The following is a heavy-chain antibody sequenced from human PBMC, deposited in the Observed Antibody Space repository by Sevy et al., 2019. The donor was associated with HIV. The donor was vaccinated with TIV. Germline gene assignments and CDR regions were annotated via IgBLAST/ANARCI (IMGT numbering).Heavy chain of an antibody. CDR1: GKSLTAFS. D-gene: IGHD3-22*01. V-gene: IGHV1-24*01. J-gene: IGHJ4*02. CDR3: ATTKDYYETSGSPFDY. Sequence: ASVNVSCKVSGKSLTAFSMHWVRQAPGKGLEWMGSFDPEDGETIYAQKLQGRLTMTEDTSTDTAYMELSRLRSEDTAVYYCATTKDYYETSGSPFDYWGQGTLVTVSS. CDR2: FDPEDGET.